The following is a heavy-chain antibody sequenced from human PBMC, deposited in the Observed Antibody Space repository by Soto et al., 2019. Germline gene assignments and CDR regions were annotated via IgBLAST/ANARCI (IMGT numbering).Heavy chain of an antibody. CDR1: GYTFTGYY. Sequence: ASVKVSCKASGYTFTGYYIHWVRQAPGQGLEWMGWINPNSGGTNYAQKFQGRVTMTRDTPISTAYMELSRLRSDDTAVYYCARVGFGNYDFWSRSQYEPDYYYYGMDVWGQGTTVTVSS. D-gene: IGHD3-3*01. J-gene: IGHJ6*02. CDR2: INPNSGGT. CDR3: ARVGFGNYDFWSRSQYEPDYYYYGMDV. V-gene: IGHV1-2*02.